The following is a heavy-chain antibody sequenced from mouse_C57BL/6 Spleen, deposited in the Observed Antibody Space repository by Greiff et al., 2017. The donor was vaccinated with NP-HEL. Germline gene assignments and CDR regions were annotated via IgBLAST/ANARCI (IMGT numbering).Heavy chain of an antibody. CDR1: GYTFSSYW. CDR2: IDPSDSYT. Sequence: QVQLQQSGAELVMPGASVKLSCKASGYTFSSYWMHWVKQRPGQGLEWIGEIDPSDSYTNYNQKFKGKSTLTVDKSSSTAYMQLSSLTSEDSAVYYCARYSNLYYAMDYWGQGTSVTVSS. V-gene: IGHV1-69*01. D-gene: IGHD2-5*01. CDR3: ARYSNLYYAMDY. J-gene: IGHJ4*01.